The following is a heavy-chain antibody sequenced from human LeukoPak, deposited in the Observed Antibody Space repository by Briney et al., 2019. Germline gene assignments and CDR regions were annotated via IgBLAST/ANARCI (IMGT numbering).Heavy chain of an antibody. CDR3: ASPQIATFAY. V-gene: IGHV3-23*01. D-gene: IGHD3-16*01. J-gene: IGHJ4*02. CDR1: GFTFSSYA. Sequence: PGGSLRLSCAASGFTFSSYAMSWVRQAPGKGLEWVSTISGSGGTTYYADSVKGRFTISRDNSKNTLCLQMNSLRAEDTAVYYCASPQIATFAYWGQGALVTVSS. CDR2: ISGSGGTT.